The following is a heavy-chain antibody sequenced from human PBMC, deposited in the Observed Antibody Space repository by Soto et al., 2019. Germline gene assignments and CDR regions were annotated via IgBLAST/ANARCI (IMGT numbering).Heavy chain of an antibody. CDR3: ARLGHIYQWYSSGWYSPP. V-gene: IGHV1-8*01. CDR1: GYTFTSYD. J-gene: IGHJ5*02. Sequence: QVQLVQSGAEVKKPGASVKVSCKASGYTFTSYDINWVRQATGQGLEWMGWMNPNSGNTGYAQKFQGRVTMTRNTSISTAYMELSSLRSEDTAVYYCARLGHIYQWYSSGWYSPPWGQGTLVTVSS. D-gene: IGHD6-19*01. CDR2: MNPNSGNT.